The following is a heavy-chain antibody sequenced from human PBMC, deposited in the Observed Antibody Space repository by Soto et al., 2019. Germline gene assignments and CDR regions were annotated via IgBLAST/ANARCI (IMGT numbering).Heavy chain of an antibody. D-gene: IGHD4-17*01. CDR3: ATYPTVVTPGGY. CDR2: IYHSGST. V-gene: IGHV4-38-2*01. J-gene: IGHJ4*02. CDR1: GYSISSGYY. Sequence: SETLSLTCAVSGYSISSGYYWGWIRQPPGRGLEWIGSIYHSGSTYYNPSLKSRVTISVDTSKNQFSLKLSSVTAADTAVYYCATYPTVVTPGGYWGQGTLVTVS.